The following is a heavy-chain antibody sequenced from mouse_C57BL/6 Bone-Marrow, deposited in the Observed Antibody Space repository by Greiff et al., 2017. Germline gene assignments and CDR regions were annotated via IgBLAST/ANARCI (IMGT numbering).Heavy chain of an antibody. CDR3: ARGAYYCGSLYYFDY. J-gene: IGHJ2*01. D-gene: IGHD1-1*01. CDR1: GYTFTDYN. V-gene: IGHV1-22*01. CDR2: INPNNGGT. Sequence: VQLQQSGPELVKPGASVKMSCKASGYTFTDYNMHWVKQSHGKSLEWIGYINPNNGGTSYNQKFKGKATLTVNKSSSTAYMELRSLTSEDSAVYYCARGAYYCGSLYYFDYWGQGTTLTVSS.